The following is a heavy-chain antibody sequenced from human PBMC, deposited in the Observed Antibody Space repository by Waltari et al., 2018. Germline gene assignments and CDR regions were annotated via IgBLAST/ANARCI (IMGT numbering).Heavy chain of an antibody. D-gene: IGHD6-19*01. V-gene: IGHV1-46*01. CDR2: INPSGGST. J-gene: IGHJ4*02. CDR1: GYTFTSYY. CDR3: AKDNDIAVAGTLDY. Sequence: QVQLVQSGAEVKKPGASVKVSCKASGYTFTSYYMHWVRQAPGQGLEWMGIINPSGGSTSYAQKFQGRVTMTRDTSTSTAYMELSSLRAEDTALYYCAKDNDIAVAGTLDYWGQGTLVTVSS.